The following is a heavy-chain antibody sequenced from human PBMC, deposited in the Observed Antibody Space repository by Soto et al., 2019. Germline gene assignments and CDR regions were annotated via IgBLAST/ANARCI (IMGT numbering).Heavy chain of an antibody. Sequence: SETLSLTCTVSGGSISSGDYYWSWVRQPPGKGLEWIAYIYYSGTTYYNPSLKSRVTISVDTPKNQISLKLNSVTAADTAVYFCVGSPGGLGWFDPWGLGILVTVSS. CDR1: GGSISSGDYY. J-gene: IGHJ5*02. D-gene: IGHD6-19*01. CDR3: VGSPGGLGWFDP. V-gene: IGHV4-30-4*01. CDR2: IYYSGTT.